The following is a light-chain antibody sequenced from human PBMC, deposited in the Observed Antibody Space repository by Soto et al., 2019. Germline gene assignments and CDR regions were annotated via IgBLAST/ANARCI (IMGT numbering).Light chain of an antibody. J-gene: IGKJ5*01. V-gene: IGKV1-39*01. CDR2: AAS. Sequence: EIQMPQSPSSLSASVVSRVTITCRASQNINFFLNWYQEKPGKAPKLLIYAASSLPSGVPSRFSGSGSGTDFTLTISSLQSEDVATYYCQQSYSSPVTFGQGTRLEI. CDR3: QQSYSSPVT. CDR1: QNINFF.